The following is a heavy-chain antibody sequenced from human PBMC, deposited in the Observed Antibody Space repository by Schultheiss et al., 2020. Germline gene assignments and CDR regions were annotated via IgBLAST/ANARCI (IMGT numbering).Heavy chain of an antibody. J-gene: IGHJ5*02. Sequence: LSLTCAVSGGSISSSNWWSWVRQPPGKGLEWVSYISSGSNTIYYADSVKGRFTISRDNAKNSLYLQMNSLRAEDTAIYYCAKDPGADDDFDPWGQGTLVTVSS. D-gene: IGHD7-27*01. CDR3: AKDPGADDDFDP. CDR2: ISSGSNTI. CDR1: GGSISSSN. V-gene: IGHV3-48*01.